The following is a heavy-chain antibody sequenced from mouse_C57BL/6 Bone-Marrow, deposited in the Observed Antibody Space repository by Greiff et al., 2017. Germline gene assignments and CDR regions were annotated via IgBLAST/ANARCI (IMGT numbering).Heavy chain of an antibody. D-gene: IGHD1-1*01. J-gene: IGHJ4*01. V-gene: IGHV1-15*01. CDR2: IDPETGGT. Sequence: VQLQQSGAELVRPGASVTLSCKASGYTFTDYEMHWVKQTPVHGLEWIGAIDPETGGTAYNQKFKGKAILTADKSSSTAYMELRSLTSEDSAVYYCTRLGIRLLPYEDYWGQGTSVTVSS. CDR3: TRLGIRLLPYEDY. CDR1: GYTFTDYE.